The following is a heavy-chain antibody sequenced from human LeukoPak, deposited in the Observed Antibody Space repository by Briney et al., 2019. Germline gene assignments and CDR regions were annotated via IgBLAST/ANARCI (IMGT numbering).Heavy chain of an antibody. CDR3: ARENLAAAADY. Sequence: GGSLRLSCAASEFTFSAYWMHWVRQAPGKGLVWVSRIRGDGSMTNYADSVKGRFTISRDNANNTLYLQMNSLRLEDTAVYYCARENLAAAADYWGQGTVVTVSS. CDR2: IRGDGSMT. CDR1: EFTFSAYW. J-gene: IGHJ4*02. D-gene: IGHD6-25*01. V-gene: IGHV3-74*01.